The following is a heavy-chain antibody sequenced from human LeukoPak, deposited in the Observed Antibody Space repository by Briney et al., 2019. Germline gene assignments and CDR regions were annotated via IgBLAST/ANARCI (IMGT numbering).Heavy chain of an antibody. D-gene: IGHD2-8*02. CDR3: ARKPYGTGAEGFCFDY. Sequence: GGSQRLSCAASGFTFSNYATSWVRQAPGKGLEWVSCISGHDGSLHYADSVKGRFTISSDNSWNTMYPQMNSLRSVNTRAYNSARKPYGTGAEGFCFDYWGQGIQVTASS. CDR2: ISGHDGSL. J-gene: IGHJ4*02. CDR1: GFTFSNYA. V-gene: IGHV3-23*01.